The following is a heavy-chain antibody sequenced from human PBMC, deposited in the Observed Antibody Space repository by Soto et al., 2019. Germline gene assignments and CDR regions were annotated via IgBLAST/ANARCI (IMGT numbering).Heavy chain of an antibody. V-gene: IGHV1-2*02. CDR3: ARELNYYAMDV. Sequence: ASVKVSCKASGYTFTGDYMDWVRQAPGQGLEWMGWINPNSGVTKYAQKFQGRVALTRDTSISTAYMELSRLRSDDTAVYYCARELNYYAMDVWGQGTTVTAP. J-gene: IGHJ6*02. CDR1: GYTFTGDY. CDR2: INPNSGVT.